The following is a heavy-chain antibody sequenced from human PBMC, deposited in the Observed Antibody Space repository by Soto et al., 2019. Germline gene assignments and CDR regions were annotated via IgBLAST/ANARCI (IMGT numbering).Heavy chain of an antibody. CDR1: VFPFNNYG. CDR2: IGRGGDT. Sequence: GGSRRLSCEVSVFPFNNYGINWVRQAPDKELEWVSTIGRGGDTYYADSVKGRFTISRDNSKNTLFLQMNSLRAEDTALYFCAKDGTTGGIHYYGMDVWGQGTTVTVSS. CDR3: AKDGTTGGIHYYGMDV. D-gene: IGHD2-15*01. V-gene: IGHV3-23*01. J-gene: IGHJ6*02.